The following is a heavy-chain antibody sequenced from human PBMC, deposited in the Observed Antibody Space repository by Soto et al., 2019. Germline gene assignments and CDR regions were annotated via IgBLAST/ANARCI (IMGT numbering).Heavy chain of an antibody. V-gene: IGHV3-23*01. J-gene: IGHJ4*02. CDR1: GFTFSSYA. CDR3: AKGGAGSSESY. CDR2: ISGSGGST. D-gene: IGHD6-19*01. Sequence: EVQLLESGGGLVQPGGSLRLSCAASGFTFSSYAMSWVRQAPGKGLEWVSAISGSGGSTYYADSVKGRFTISRDNPKNTLYLKKKTVRAEDTAVYYCAKGGAGSSESYWGQGTLVTVSS.